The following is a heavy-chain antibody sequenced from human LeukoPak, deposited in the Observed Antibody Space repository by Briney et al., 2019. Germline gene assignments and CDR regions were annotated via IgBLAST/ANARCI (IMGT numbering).Heavy chain of an antibody. D-gene: IGHD6-19*01. CDR1: GGSISSGCYY. Sequence: PSETLSLTCTVSGGSISSGCYYWSWIRQPAGKGLEWIGRIYTSGSTNYNPSLKSRVTISVDTSKNQFSLKLSSVTAADTAVYYCARDSSGWLVTDYWGQGTLVTVSS. CDR2: IYTSGST. V-gene: IGHV4-61*02. J-gene: IGHJ4*02. CDR3: ARDSSGWLVTDY.